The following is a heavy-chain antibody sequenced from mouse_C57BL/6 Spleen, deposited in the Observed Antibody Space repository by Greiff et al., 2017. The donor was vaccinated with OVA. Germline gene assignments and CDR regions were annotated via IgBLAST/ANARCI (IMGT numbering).Heavy chain of an antibody. J-gene: IGHJ2*01. CDR1: GFTFSSYT. CDR2: ISGGGGNT. CDR3: ARHDNYGSPFDY. V-gene: IGHV5-9*01. Sequence: LVESGGGLVKPGGSLKLSCAASGFTFSSYTMSWVRQTPEKRLEWVATISGGGGNTYYPDSVKGRFTISRDNAKNTLYLQMSSLRSEDTALYYCARHDNYGSPFDYWGQGTTLTVSS. D-gene: IGHD2-1*01.